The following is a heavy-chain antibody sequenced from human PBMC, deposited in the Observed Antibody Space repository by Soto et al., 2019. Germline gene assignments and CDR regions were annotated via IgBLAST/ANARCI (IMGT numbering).Heavy chain of an antibody. CDR1: GGSVSSGSYY. CDR2: IYYSGST. J-gene: IGHJ4*02. Sequence: SETLSLTCTVSGGSVSSGSYYWSWIRQPPVKGLEWIGYIYYSGSTNYNPSLKSRVTISVDTSKNQFSLKLSSVTAADTAVYYCARGTRVVVAPVDYWGQGTLVTVSS. CDR3: ARGTRVVVAPVDY. V-gene: IGHV4-61*01. D-gene: IGHD2-15*01.